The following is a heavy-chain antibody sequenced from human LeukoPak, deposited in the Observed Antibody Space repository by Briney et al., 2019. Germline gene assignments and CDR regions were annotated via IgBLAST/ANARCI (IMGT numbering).Heavy chain of an antibody. D-gene: IGHD3-3*01. CDR2: INRSGGT. Sequence: PSETLSLTCAVYGGSFSGYYWRWIRQPPGKGLEWIGEINRSGGTNYNPSLKRRVTISVDTSKNQFSLKLSSVTAADTAVYYCARGNYDFWSGYYRRFDPWGQGTLVTVSS. V-gene: IGHV4-34*01. CDR3: ARGNYDFWSGYYRRFDP. CDR1: GGSFSGYY. J-gene: IGHJ5*01.